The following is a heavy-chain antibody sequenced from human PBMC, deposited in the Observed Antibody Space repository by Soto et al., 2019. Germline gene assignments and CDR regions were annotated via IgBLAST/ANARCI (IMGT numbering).Heavy chain of an antibody. V-gene: IGHV1-3*01. Sequence: QVQLVQSGAEVKKPGASVMVSCKASGYTFTDYTMHWVRQAPRQRLEWMGWINAGNGNTQYSQKFQGRVTITRDTSASTAYMALSSLTSEDTAVYYCARHLSVSGSDLDYWGQGTLVTVSS. CDR1: GYTFTDYT. CDR2: INAGNGNT. J-gene: IGHJ4*02. CDR3: ARHLSVSGSDLDY. D-gene: IGHD3-10*01.